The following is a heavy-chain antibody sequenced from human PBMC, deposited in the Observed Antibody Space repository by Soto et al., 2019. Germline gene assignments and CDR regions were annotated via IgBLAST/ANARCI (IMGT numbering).Heavy chain of an antibody. Sequence: GASVKVSCKASGRTFRHSAISWVRQAPGQGLEWMAGIIPIFGTANYAQKFQGGVTVTADESTSTAYMELYSLRSEDTAVYYCAIPPEGGYKDGMDVWGQGTTVTVSS. CDR2: IIPIFGTA. CDR3: AIPPEGGYKDGMDV. CDR1: GRTFRHSA. V-gene: IGHV1-69*13. D-gene: IGHD5-12*01. J-gene: IGHJ6*02.